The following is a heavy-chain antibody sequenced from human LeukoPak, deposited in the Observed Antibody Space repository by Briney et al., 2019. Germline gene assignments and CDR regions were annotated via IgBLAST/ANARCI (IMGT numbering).Heavy chain of an antibody. D-gene: IGHD4-17*01. V-gene: IGHV4-30-2*01. CDR1: GGSISSGGYS. CDR3: ARVDDYGDYGRFDP. J-gene: IGHJ5*02. Sequence: PSETLSLTCAVSGGSISSGGYSWSWLRQPPGTGLEWIGYIYHSGSTYYNPSLKSRVTISVDRSKNQFSLKPSSVTAADTAVYYCARVDDYGDYGRFDPWGQGTLVTVSS. CDR2: IYHSGST.